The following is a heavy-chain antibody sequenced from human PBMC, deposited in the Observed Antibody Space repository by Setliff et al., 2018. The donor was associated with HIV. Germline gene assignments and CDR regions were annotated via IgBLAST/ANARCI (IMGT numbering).Heavy chain of an antibody. CDR3: ARKVGVTTYYYSSGSIKGALDV. Sequence: VASVKVSCKASGYAFTTYDINWVRQATGQGLEWMGWMNPKTGNTVYEQNFQGRVTMTRDTSIDTAYMELSSLRSEDTAVYYCARKVGVTTYYYSSGSIKGALDVWGQGTKVTV. D-gene: IGHD3-10*01. V-gene: IGHV1-8*01. CDR2: MNPKTGNT. CDR1: GYAFTTYD. J-gene: IGHJ6*02.